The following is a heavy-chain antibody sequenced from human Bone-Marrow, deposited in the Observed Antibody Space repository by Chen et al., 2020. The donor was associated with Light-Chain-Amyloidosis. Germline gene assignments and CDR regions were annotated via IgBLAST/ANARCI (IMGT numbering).Heavy chain of an antibody. V-gene: IGHV6-1*01. CDR3: AGGGYDYESYYYYGMDV. CDR2: TYYRSKWYN. J-gene: IGHJ6*02. CDR1: GDSVSSNSAA. Sequence: QVQLQQSGPGLVKPSQTLSLTCAISGDSVSSNSAAWNWIRQSPSRGLEWLGRTYYRSKWYNDYAVSVKSRITINPDTSKNQFSLQLNSVTPEDTAVYYCAGGGYDYESYYYYGMDVWGQGTTVTVSS. D-gene: IGHD5-12*01.